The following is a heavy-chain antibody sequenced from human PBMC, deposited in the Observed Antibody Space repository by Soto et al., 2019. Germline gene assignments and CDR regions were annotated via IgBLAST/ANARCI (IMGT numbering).Heavy chain of an antibody. D-gene: IGHD2-2*01. V-gene: IGHV3-30*18. CDR3: AKGSDCSSTSCYSLYYYYGMDV. CDR1: GFTFSSYG. Sequence: GGSLRLSCAASGFTFSSYGMHWVRQAPGKGLEWVAVISYDGSNKYYADSVKGRFTISRDNSKNTLYLQMNSLRAEDTAVYYCAKGSDCSSTSCYSLYYYYGMDVWGQGTTVTVS. J-gene: IGHJ6*02. CDR2: ISYDGSNK.